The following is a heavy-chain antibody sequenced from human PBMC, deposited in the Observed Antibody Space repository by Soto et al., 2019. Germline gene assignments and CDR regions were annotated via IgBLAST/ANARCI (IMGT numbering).Heavy chain of an antibody. D-gene: IGHD1-26*01. V-gene: IGHV1-69*13. CDR2: IIPIFGTA. J-gene: IGHJ6*02. CDR1: GGTFSSYA. CDR3: ARVPPSGSYYYYYGMDV. Sequence: SVKVSCKASGGTFSSYAISWVRQAPGQGLEWMGGIIPIFGTANYAQKFRGRVTITADESTSTAYMELSSLRSEDTAVYYCARVPPSGSYYYYYGMDVWGQGTTVTVSS.